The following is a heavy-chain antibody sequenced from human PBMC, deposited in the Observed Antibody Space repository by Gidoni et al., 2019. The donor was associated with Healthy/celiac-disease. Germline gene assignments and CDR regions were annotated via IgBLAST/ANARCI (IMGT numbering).Heavy chain of an antibody. J-gene: IGHJ6*03. CDR3: ARSRCRGVGYYYYMDV. CDR2: IYPVDSDA. D-gene: IGHD1-26*01. Sequence: EVQRVQSGAEVKTPGGSLKISCRGSGYSCTSYWIAWVRQMPGHCREWIGIIYPVDSDASYSPSFRGQVTIAAYKSITTAVLQSSSLKASDTAMYYCARSRCRGVGYYYYMDVCGKGTTVTVSS. V-gene: IGHV5-51*01. CDR1: GYSCTSYW.